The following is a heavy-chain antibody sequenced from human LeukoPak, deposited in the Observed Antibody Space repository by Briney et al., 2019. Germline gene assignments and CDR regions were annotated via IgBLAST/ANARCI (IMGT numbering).Heavy chain of an antibody. CDR1: GGSITSSSFY. D-gene: IGHD3-9*01. V-gene: IGHV4-39*01. CDR2: ISYSGIT. J-gene: IGHJ5*02. Sequence: SETLSLTCTVSGGSITSSSFYWGWIRQPPGQGLEWIGSISYSGITYYHPSLESRVTISADTSKNQFSPKLTSVTAADTAVYYCARPYYDISTGDSEGWFDPWGQGTLVIVSS. CDR3: ARPYYDISTGDSEGWFDP.